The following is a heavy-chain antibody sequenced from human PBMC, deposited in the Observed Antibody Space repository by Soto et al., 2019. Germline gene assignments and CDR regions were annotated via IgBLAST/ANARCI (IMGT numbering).Heavy chain of an antibody. CDR1: GYTFIRYV. D-gene: IGHD6-6*01. CDR2: ISAYNCNT. Sequence: GASVKVSCMASGYTFIRYVIRWLRPPPAKGGEWMGWISAYNCNTHYQPKLQGRVTMTTDTSTRTAYMELRSMRSDDTAVYYCARDDSSSSSYTDFWGQGTLVTVSS. J-gene: IGHJ4*02. V-gene: IGHV1-18*04. CDR3: ARDDSSSSSYTDF.